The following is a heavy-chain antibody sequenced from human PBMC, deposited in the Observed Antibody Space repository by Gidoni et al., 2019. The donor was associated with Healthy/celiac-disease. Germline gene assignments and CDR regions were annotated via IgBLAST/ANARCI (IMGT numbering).Heavy chain of an antibody. CDR1: VGSISSSRYY. V-gene: IGHV4-39*01. Sequence: QLQLQESGPGLVKPSETLSLTCPVSVGSISSSRYYWGWIRQPPGKGLAWIGSIYYSGGTSYHPSLKSRVTISVDTSKNQFSLKLSSVTAADTAVYYCARLGYSGYDWGYYFDYWGQGTLVTVSS. CDR3: ARLGYSGYDWGYYFDY. D-gene: IGHD5-12*01. J-gene: IGHJ4*02. CDR2: IYYSGGT.